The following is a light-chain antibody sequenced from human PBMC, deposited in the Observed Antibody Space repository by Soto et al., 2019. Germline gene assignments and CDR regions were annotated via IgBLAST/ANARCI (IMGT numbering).Light chain of an antibody. J-gene: IGKJ4*01. CDR1: QSVLYSSNNKNY. CDR2: WAS. Sequence: DIVMTQSPDSLAVSLGERATINCKSSQSVLYSSNNKNYLAWYQQKPGQPPKLLIFWASTRESGVPDRFSGSGSGTDFTLTISSLQAEDVAVYYCHQYYSTPHTFGGGTKVDIK. CDR3: HQYYSTPHT. V-gene: IGKV4-1*01.